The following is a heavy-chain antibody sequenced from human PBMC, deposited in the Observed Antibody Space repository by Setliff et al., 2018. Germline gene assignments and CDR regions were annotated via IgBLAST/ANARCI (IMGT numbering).Heavy chain of an antibody. D-gene: IGHD6-6*01. CDR2: IIPSGGST. Sequence: ASVKVSCKASGGTFSSYAISWVRQAPGQGLEWMGRIIPSGGSTSYAQKFQGRVTMTRDTSTSTVYMELSSLRSEDTAVYYCAREQLVDRGFDYWGQGTLVTVSS. CDR1: GGTFSSYA. V-gene: IGHV1-46*01. J-gene: IGHJ4*02. CDR3: AREQLVDRGFDY.